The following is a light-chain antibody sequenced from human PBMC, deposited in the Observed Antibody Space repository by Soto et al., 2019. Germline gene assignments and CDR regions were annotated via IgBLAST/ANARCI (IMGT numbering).Light chain of an antibody. V-gene: IGLV2-14*01. Sequence: QSALTQPASVSGSPGQSIAISCTGSSSDIGIYKYVSWYQQHTGKVPKLIIYEVSNRPSGVSNRFSGSKSGNTASLTISGLQAEDEADYYCSSYTTSSTRVFGTGTKLTV. CDR1: SSDIGIYKY. J-gene: IGLJ1*01. CDR2: EVS. CDR3: SSYTTSSTRV.